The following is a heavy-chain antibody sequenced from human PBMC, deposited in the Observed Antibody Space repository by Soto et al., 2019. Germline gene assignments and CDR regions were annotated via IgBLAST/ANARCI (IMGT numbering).Heavy chain of an antibody. CDR3: ARRYYDIFGDNGMDV. D-gene: IGHD3-9*01. Sequence: SAALSLTCDDHGGSFSGDYWSWIRQPRGKGLEWIGEINHSGSTNYNPSLKSRVTISVDTSKHQFSLKLSSVTSADTAVYYCARRYYDIFGDNGMDVWGQGTTVTVSS. J-gene: IGHJ6*02. V-gene: IGHV4-34*01. CDR2: INHSGST. CDR1: GGSFSGDY.